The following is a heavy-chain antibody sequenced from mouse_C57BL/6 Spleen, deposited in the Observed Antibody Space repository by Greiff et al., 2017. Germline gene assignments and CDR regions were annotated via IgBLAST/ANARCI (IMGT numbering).Heavy chain of an antibody. J-gene: IGHJ3*01. V-gene: IGHV5-4*01. Sequence: VQLKESGGGLVKPGGSLKLSCAASGFTFSSYAMSWVRQTPEKRLEWVATISDGGSYTYYPDNVKGRFTISRDNAKNNLYLQMSQLKSEDTAMYYCARDPRGNYPAWFAYWGQGTLVTVS. D-gene: IGHD2-1*01. CDR3: ARDPRGNYPAWFAY. CDR1: GFTFSSYA. CDR2: ISDGGSYT.